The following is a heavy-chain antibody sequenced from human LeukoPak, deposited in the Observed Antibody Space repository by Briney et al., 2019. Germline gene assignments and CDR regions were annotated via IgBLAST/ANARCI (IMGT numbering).Heavy chain of an antibody. CDR3: ARGGYSYGNYYWYFDL. CDR1: GFTVSSNY. J-gene: IGHJ2*01. V-gene: IGHV3-53*01. Sequence: PGGSLRLSCAASGFTVSSNYMSWVRQAPGKGLGWVSFIYSGGSTYYADSVKGRFTISRDNSKNTLYLQMNSLRAEDTAVYYCARGGYSYGNYYWYFDLWGRGTLVTVSS. CDR2: IYSGGST. D-gene: IGHD5-18*01.